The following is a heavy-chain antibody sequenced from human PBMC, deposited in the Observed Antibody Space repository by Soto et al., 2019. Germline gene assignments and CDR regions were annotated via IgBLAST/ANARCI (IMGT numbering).Heavy chain of an antibody. CDR2: IYYSGST. D-gene: IGHD3-3*01. J-gene: IGHJ6*02. V-gene: IGHV4-30-4*01. CDR3: ARDRSLNSYDFWSGYYRGDYYYGMDV. Sequence: QVQLQESGPGLVKPSQTLSLTCTVSGGSISSGDYYWSWIRQPPGKGLEWIGYIYYSGSTYYNPYLNSRVTISVDTSKNQFSLKLSSVTAADTAVYYCARDRSLNSYDFWSGYYRGDYYYGMDVWGQGTTVTVSS. CDR1: GGSISSGDYY.